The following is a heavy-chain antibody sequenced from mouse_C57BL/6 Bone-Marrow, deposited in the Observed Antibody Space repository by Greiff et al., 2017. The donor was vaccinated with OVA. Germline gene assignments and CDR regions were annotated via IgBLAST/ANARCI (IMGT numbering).Heavy chain of an antibody. D-gene: IGHD1-1*01. V-gene: IGHV7-3*01. Sequence: EVKVVESGGGLVQPGGSLSLSCAASGFTFTDYYMSWVRQPPGKALEWFGFIRNKANGSTTEYSASVKGRFTISRDNSQSILYLQMNALRAEDSATYYCARYYGSSHWYFDVWGTGTTVTVSS. J-gene: IGHJ1*03. CDR1: GFTFTDYY. CDR2: IRNKANGSTT. CDR3: ARYYGSSHWYFDV.